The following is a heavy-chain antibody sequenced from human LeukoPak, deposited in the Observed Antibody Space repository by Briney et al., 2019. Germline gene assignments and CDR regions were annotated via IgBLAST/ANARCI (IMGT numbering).Heavy chain of an antibody. D-gene: IGHD1-26*01. CDR2: INPRSGGA. V-gene: IGHV1-2*02. Sequence: ASVKVSCKASGYSFTGFYIHWVRPAPGQGLAWMGGINPRSGGADYAQTFQGRVTMTSDTSINTAYLELHSLRSDDTAIYCCARDSRYSRSYSDYWGQGTLVTVSS. J-gene: IGHJ4*02. CDR1: GYSFTGFY. CDR3: ARDSRYSRSYSDY.